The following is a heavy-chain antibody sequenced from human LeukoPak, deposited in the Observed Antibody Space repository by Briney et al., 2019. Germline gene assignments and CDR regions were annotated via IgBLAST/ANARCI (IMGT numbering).Heavy chain of an antibody. D-gene: IGHD3-22*01. CDR3: ARNFNYYDSSGYSVDDY. Sequence: ASVKVSCKASGYTFTGYYMHWVRQAPGQGLEWMGWINPNSGGTNYAQKFQGRVTMTRDTSISTAYMELSRLRSDDTAVYYCARNFNYYDSSGYSVDDYWGQGTLVTVSS. CDR1: GYTFTGYY. V-gene: IGHV1-2*02. J-gene: IGHJ4*02. CDR2: INPNSGGT.